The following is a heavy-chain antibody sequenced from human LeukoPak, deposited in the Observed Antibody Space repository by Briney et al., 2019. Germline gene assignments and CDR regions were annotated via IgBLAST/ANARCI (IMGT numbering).Heavy chain of an antibody. V-gene: IGHV3-7*01. CDR2: IKTDGSEK. CDR3: ARGFRGSARNYYDSSGYSRDAFDI. J-gene: IGHJ3*02. D-gene: IGHD3-22*01. CDR1: GFTFSNYW. Sequence: GGSLRLSCEGSGFTFSNYWMGWVRQAPGKGLQWVANIKTDGSEKYYVDSVKGRFTISRDNAKNSLYLQMNSLRAEDTAVYYCARGFRGSARNYYDSSGYSRDAFDIWGQGTMVTVSS.